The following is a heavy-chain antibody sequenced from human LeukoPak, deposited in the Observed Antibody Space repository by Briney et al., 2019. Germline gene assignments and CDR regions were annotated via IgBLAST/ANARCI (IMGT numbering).Heavy chain of an antibody. CDR1: GYTFINHW. CDR3: ARAPDSDSGYDYFDY. V-gene: IGHV5-10-1*01. D-gene: IGHD5-12*01. Sequence: GESLKISCNGSGYTFINHWISWVRQMPGKGGEWMGKIDPSDSYTNYCPSFQGHVTISADKSISTAYLQWSSLKASDTAMYYCARAPDSDSGYDYFDYWGQGTLVTVSS. CDR2: IDPSDSYT. J-gene: IGHJ4*02.